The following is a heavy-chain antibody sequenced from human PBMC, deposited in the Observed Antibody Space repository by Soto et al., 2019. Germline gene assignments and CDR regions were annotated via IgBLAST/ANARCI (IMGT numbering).Heavy chain of an antibody. CDR3: VREFRGHWFDP. CDR2: IKQDGSEK. J-gene: IGHJ5*02. V-gene: IGHV3-7*01. Sequence: GGSLRLSCAASGFTFSSYWMSWVRQAPGKGLEWVANIKQDGSEKYYVDSVKGRFTISRDNAKNSLYLQMNSLRAEDTAVYYCVREFRGHWFDPWGQGTLVTVS. CDR1: GFTFSSYW.